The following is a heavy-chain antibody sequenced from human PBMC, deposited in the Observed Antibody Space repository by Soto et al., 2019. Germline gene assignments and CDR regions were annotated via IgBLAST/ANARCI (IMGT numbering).Heavy chain of an antibody. V-gene: IGHV3-30-3*01. CDR2: ISYDGSNK. D-gene: IGHD4-17*01. CDR3: MSNGGRPFDY. Sequence: GGSLRLSCAASGFTFSSYAMHWVRQAPGKGLEWVAVISYDGSNKYYADSVKGRFTISRDNSKNTLYLQMNSLRAEDTAVYYCMSNGGRPFDYWGQGTLVTVSS. J-gene: IGHJ4*02. CDR1: GFTFSSYA.